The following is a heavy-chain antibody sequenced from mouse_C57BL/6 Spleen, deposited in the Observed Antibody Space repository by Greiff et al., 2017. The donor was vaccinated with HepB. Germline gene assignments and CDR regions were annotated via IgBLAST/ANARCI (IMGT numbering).Heavy chain of an antibody. CDR2: IDPSDSYT. V-gene: IGHV1-50*01. Sequence: QVQLQQPGAELVKPGASVKLSCKASGYTFTSYWMQWVKQRPGQGLEWIGEIDPSDSYTNYNQKFKGKATLTVDTSSSTAYMQLSSLTSEDSAVYYCARWTTVVATPWYFDVWGTGTTVTVSS. CDR1: GYTFTSYW. J-gene: IGHJ1*03. CDR3: ARWTTVVATPWYFDV. D-gene: IGHD1-1*01.